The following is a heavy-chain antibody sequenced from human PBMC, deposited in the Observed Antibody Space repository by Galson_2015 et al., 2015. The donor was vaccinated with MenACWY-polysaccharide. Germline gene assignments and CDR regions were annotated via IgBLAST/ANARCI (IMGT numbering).Heavy chain of an antibody. CDR3: AREPTYSGSFGWFDS. J-gene: IGHJ5*01. D-gene: IGHD1-26*01. CDR1: WASLSSTTYY. CDR2: FSRNGGA. V-gene: IGHV4-61*01. Sequence: SGTPFPTRPVSWASLSSTTYYRSWLRAPPGKGLEGVGFFSRNGGANRNPSLKSRVTISIDTSKNQFSLRLNSVTAADTAMYYCAREPTYSGSFGWFDSWGQGTLVTVSP.